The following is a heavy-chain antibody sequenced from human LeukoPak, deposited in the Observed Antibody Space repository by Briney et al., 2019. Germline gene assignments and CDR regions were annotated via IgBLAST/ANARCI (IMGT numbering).Heavy chain of an antibody. Sequence: GGSLRLSYAASGFTFSSYGMHWVRQAPGKGLEWVANIKLDGSEKNYVDSVKGRFTISRDNTKNSLYLQMNSLRAEDTAVFYCARDQYDTWSRRGNFDSWGQGTLVIVSS. V-gene: IGHV3-7*03. CDR1: GFTFSSYG. CDR2: IKLDGSEK. J-gene: IGHJ4*02. D-gene: IGHD3/OR15-3a*01. CDR3: ARDQYDTWSRRGNFDS.